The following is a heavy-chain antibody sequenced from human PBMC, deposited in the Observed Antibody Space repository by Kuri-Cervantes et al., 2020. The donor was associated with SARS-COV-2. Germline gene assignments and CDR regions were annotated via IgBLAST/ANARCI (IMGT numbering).Heavy chain of an antibody. Sequence: SVKVSCKASGGTFNSYAISWVQQAPGQGLEWMGGIIPIFGTANYAQKFQGRVTITADKSTSTAYMELSSLRSEDTAVYYCARAGGGVGYYFDYWGQGTLVTVSS. V-gene: IGHV1-69*06. CDR2: IIPIFGTA. CDR3: ARAGGGVGYYFDY. CDR1: GGTFNSYA. D-gene: IGHD3-16*01. J-gene: IGHJ4*02.